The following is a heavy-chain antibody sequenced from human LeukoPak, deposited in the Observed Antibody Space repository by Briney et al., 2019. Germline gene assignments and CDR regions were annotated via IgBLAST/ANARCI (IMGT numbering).Heavy chain of an antibody. Sequence: PGGSLRLSCAASGFTFSNYAMSWVRQAPGEGLEWVSTITVGGRTAHYADSVKGRFTISRDNFKNTLYLQMDSLRAEDTALYYCAKKYSDSLRGFDVWGQGSLVTVSS. CDR2: ITVGGRTA. J-gene: IGHJ4*02. D-gene: IGHD4-17*01. CDR3: AKKYSDSLRGFDV. V-gene: IGHV3-23*01. CDR1: GFTFSNYA.